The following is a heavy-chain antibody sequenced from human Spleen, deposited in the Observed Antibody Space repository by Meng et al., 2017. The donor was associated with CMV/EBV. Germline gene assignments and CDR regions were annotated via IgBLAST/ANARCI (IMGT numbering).Heavy chain of an antibody. CDR1: GFTFSTYD. CDR2: IGTVGDT. CDR3: ARATYYDVLADY. Sequence: GGSLRLSCTASGFTFSTYDFHWVRQPTGKGLEWVSSIGTVGDTYSIGSVKGRFIISREDAKNSVYLQMNSLRAEDTAVYYCARATYYDVLADYWGQGTLVTVSS. J-gene: IGHJ4*02. V-gene: IGHV3-13*01. D-gene: IGHD3-22*01.